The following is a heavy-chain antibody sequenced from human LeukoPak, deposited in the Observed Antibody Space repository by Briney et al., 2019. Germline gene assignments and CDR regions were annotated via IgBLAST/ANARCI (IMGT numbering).Heavy chain of an antibody. CDR2: INHSGST. D-gene: IGHD3-9*01. CDR3: ARVSYDILTGYYVYYYYGMDV. Sequence: SETLSLTCAVYGGSFSGYCWSWIRQPPGKGLEWIGEINHSGSTNYNPSLKSRVTISVDTSKNQFSLKLSSVTAADTAVYYCARVSYDILTGYYVYYYYGMDVWGQGTTVTVSS. V-gene: IGHV4-34*01. J-gene: IGHJ6*02. CDR1: GGSFSGYC.